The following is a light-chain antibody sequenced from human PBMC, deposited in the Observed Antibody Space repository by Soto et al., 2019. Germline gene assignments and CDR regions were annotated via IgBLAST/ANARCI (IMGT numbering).Light chain of an antibody. V-gene: IGKV1-33*01. CDR1: QDISNF. Sequence: DTHMTQSPSSLSASEGDRITVTCQASQDISNFLNWYQYKPGEAPKLMIFDASYLATGVPSRFSGGGFGTDFTFTISSLQPEDYATYYCQQHDSLPWTLGQGTKVDIK. CDR3: QQHDSLPWT. J-gene: IGKJ1*01. CDR2: DAS.